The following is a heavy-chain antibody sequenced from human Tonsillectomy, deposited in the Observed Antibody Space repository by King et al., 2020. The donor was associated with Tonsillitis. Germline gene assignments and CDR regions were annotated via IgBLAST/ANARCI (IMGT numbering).Heavy chain of an antibody. Sequence: QLVQSGGGLVHPGGSLRLSCAASGFTFSSYAMSWVRQAPGKGLEWVSAISGSGGSTYYADSVKGRFTISRDNSKNTLYLQMNSLRAEDTAVYYCLRVGAMVYWYFDLWGRGTLVTVSS. CDR1: GFTFSSYA. J-gene: IGHJ2*01. CDR3: LRVGAMVYWYFDL. V-gene: IGHV3-23*04. D-gene: IGHD1-26*01. CDR2: ISGSGGST.